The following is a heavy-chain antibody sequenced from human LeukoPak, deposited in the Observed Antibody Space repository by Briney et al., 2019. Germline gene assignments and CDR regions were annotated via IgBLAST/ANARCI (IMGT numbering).Heavy chain of an antibody. V-gene: IGHV1-2*02. J-gene: IGHJ2*01. CDR1: GYTFTGYL. CDR2: INPYSGDI. Sequence: ASVKVSCKASGYTFTGYLMPSVGQAPGQGLEGMGWINPYSGDIHNPPTHQARVTMTRDTYISPAYIELSRLRSDDTAMYYCATRYGSGSPISYCDLWGRGTLVTVSS. CDR3: ATRYGSGSPISYCDL. D-gene: IGHD3-10*01.